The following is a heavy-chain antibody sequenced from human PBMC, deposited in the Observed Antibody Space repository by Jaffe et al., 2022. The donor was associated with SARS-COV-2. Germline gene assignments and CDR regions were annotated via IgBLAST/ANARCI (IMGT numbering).Heavy chain of an antibody. CDR3: ARDNSIPPFSDIVVVVAYYYYGMDV. J-gene: IGHJ6*02. CDR2: IKQDGSEK. Sequence: EVQLVESGGGLVQPGGSLRLSCAASGFTFSSYWMSWVRQAPGKGLEWVANIKQDGSEKYYVDSVKGRFTISRDNAKNSLYLQMNSLRAEDTAVYYCARDNSIPPFSDIVVVVAYYYYGMDVWGQGTTVTVSS. V-gene: IGHV3-7*03. CDR1: GFTFSSYW. D-gene: IGHD2-15*01.